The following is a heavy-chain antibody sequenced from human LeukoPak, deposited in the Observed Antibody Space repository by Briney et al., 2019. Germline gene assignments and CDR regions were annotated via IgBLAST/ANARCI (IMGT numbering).Heavy chain of an antibody. CDR2: ISYDGSNK. CDR3: ARGRNYYLFWSGYSYFDY. Sequence: GGSLRLSCAASGFTFSSYAMHWVRQAPGKGMEWVAVISYDGSNKYYADSVKGRFTISRDNSNNTLYLQMNSLRAEDTAVYYCARGRNYYLFWSGYSYFDYWGQGTLVTVSS. D-gene: IGHD3-3*01. CDR1: GFTFSSYA. V-gene: IGHV3-30*04. J-gene: IGHJ4*02.